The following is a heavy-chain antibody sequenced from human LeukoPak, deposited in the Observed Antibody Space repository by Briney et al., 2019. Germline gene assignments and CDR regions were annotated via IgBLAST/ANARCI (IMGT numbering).Heavy chain of an antibody. Sequence: GGSLRLSCAASGFTINGDYMSWVRQAPGKGLEWVSITYSVGSTYYADSVKGRFTISRDNSRNTVYLQMNSLRAEDTAVYYCASPWESIAAAAEPLPVWGQGTLVTVSS. CDR3: ASPWESIAAAAEPLPV. CDR1: GFTINGDY. CDR2: TYSVGST. J-gene: IGHJ4*02. D-gene: IGHD6-13*01. V-gene: IGHV3-53*01.